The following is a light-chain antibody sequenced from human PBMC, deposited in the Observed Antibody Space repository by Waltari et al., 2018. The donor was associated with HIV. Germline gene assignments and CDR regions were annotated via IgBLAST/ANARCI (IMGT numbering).Light chain of an antibody. CDR3: AAWDDSLSPHVV. CDR1: SSNIGSNY. CDR2: RDT. J-gene: IGLJ2*01. V-gene: IGLV1-47*01. Sequence: QSVLTQPPSASGTPGQRVTISCSGSSSNIGSNYVYWYQHLPGTTPTLLIYRDTQRPSGVPDRFSGSKSGTASSLAISGLRSEDEADYYCAAWDDSLSPHVVFGAGTKLTVL.